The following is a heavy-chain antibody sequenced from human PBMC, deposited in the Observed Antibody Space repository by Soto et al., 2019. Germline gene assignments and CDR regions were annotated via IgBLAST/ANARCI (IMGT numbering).Heavy chain of an antibody. V-gene: IGHV5-10-1*01. CDR3: ARLQQGQWLVYYGMDV. D-gene: IGHD6-19*01. Sequence: GESLKISCKGSGYSFTSYWISLVRQMPGKGLEWMGRIDPSDSYTNYSPSFQGHVTISADKSISTAYLQWSSLKASDTAMYYCARLQQGQWLVYYGMDVWGQGTTVTVSS. CDR1: GYSFTSYW. CDR2: IDPSDSYT. J-gene: IGHJ6*02.